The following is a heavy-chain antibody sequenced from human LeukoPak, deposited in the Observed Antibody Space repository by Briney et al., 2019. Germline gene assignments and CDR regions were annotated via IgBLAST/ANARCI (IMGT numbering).Heavy chain of an antibody. CDR3: AKDRGYYYESSGYFDY. Sequence: PGGSLRLSCAASGFTFSSYAMSWVRQAPGKGLEWVSAISGSGGSTYYADSVKGRFTISRDNSKNTLYLQMNSLRAEDTAVYYCAKDRGYYYESSGYFDYGGQEPLVTVSS. CDR2: ISGSGGST. J-gene: IGHJ4*02. CDR1: GFTFSSYA. V-gene: IGHV3-23*01. D-gene: IGHD3-22*01.